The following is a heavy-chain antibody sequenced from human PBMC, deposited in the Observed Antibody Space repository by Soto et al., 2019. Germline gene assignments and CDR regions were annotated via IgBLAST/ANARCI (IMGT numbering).Heavy chain of an antibody. CDR3: ARGMGRYFDL. V-gene: IGHV4-4*07. D-gene: IGHD2-8*01. Sequence: PSETLSLTCAISGDSIGNFYWSWIRQPAGKGLESLGRLSASGRTNYSPSLQSRVTMSLDRSKNRFSLRLTSVSAADTAVYFCARGMGRYFDLRGRGTLVTVSS. CDR1: GDSIGNFY. J-gene: IGHJ2*01. CDR2: LSASGRT.